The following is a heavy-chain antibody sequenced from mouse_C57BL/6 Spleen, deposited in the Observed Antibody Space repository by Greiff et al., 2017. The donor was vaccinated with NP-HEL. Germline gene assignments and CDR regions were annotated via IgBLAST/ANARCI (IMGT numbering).Heavy chain of an antibody. J-gene: IGHJ3*01. CDR3: AGGFAY. CDR2: INPNNGGT. V-gene: IGHV1-26*01. CDR1: GYTFTDYY. Sequence: EVQLQQSGPELVKPGASVKISCKASGYTFTDYYMNWVKQSHGKSLEWIGDINPNNGGTSYNQKFKGKATLTVDKSSSTAYMELRSLTAEDSAVDYCAGGFAYWGQGTLVTVSA.